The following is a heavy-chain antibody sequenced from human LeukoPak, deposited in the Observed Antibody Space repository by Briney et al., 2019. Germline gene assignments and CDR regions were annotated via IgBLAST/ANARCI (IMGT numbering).Heavy chain of an antibody. CDR2: IYSGGST. Sequence: GGSLGLSRAASGFTVSNNYMNWVRQAPGKGLEWVSVIYSGGSTYYADSVKGRFTISRHNSNNTLYLQMNSLRDEDTAVYYCARETKYGGYSYGFLDYWGQGTPVTVSS. CDR3: ARETKYGGYSYGFLDY. V-gene: IGHV3-53*04. CDR1: GFTVSNNY. J-gene: IGHJ4*02. D-gene: IGHD5-18*01.